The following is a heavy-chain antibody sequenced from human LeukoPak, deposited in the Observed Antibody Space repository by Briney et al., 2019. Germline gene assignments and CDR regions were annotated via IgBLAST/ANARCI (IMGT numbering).Heavy chain of an antibody. CDR3: ARGRSSGWYFDY. CDR2: INHSGST. CDR1: GGSFSGYY. D-gene: IGHD6-19*01. Sequence: SETLSLTCAVYGGSFSGYYWSWIRQPPGKGLEWIGEINHSGSTNYNPSLKSRATISVDTSKNQFSLKLSSVTAADTAVYYCARGRSSGWYFDYWGQGTLVTVSS. V-gene: IGHV4-34*01. J-gene: IGHJ4*02.